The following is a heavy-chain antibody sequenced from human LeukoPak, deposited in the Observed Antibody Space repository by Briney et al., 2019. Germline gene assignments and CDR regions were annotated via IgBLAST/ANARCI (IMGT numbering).Heavy chain of an antibody. CDR1: GGSFSGYY. Sequence: SETLSLTCAVYGGSFSGYYWSWIRQPPGKGLEWIGEINHSGSTNYNPSLKSRVTISVDTSKTQFSLKMSSVTAADTAVYYCARGGNALDYWGQGTLVTVSS. J-gene: IGHJ4*02. CDR3: ARGGNALDY. V-gene: IGHV4-34*01. CDR2: INHSGST. D-gene: IGHD4-23*01.